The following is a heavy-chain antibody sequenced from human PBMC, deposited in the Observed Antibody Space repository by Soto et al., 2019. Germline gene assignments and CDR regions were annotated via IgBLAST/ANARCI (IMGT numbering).Heavy chain of an antibody. J-gene: IGHJ4*01. CDR1: GGTFSSYT. V-gene: IGHV1-69*04. D-gene: IGHD3-22*01. Sequence: SVKVSCKASGGTFSSYTISWVRQAPGQGLEWMGRIIPILGIANYAQKFQGRVTITADKSTSTAYMELSSLRSEDTAVYYCARESRGQYYYDSSGYYPASGFDYWGHGTLVTVSS. CDR2: IIPILGIA. CDR3: ARESRGQYYYDSSGYYPASGFDY.